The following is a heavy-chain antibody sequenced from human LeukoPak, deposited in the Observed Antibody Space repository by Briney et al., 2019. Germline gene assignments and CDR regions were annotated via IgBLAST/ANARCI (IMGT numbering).Heavy chain of an antibody. V-gene: IGHV4-59*01. CDR1: GGSISSYY. J-gene: IGHJ6*03. CDR2: IYYGGST. CDR3: ARRVASAYYMDV. D-gene: IGHD5-12*01. Sequence: SETLSLTCTVSGGSISSYYWSWIRQPPGKGLEWIGYIYYGGSTNYNPSLKSRVTISVDTSKNQFSLKLSSVTAADTAVYYCARRVASAYYMDVWGKGTTVTVSS.